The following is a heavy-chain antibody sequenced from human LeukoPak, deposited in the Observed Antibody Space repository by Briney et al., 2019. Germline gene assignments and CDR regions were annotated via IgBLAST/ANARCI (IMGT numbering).Heavy chain of an antibody. D-gene: IGHD3-22*01. CDR3: ARSGDSSGYFLDY. J-gene: IGHJ4*02. CDR2: IIPIFGTE. Sequence: SENVCCKASAGRFSSYAVSRVRKAPGQGSEWMGKIIPIFGTENYAQKFQGRVTITTDETTSTAYMELSSLRSEDTAGYYCARSGDSSGYFLDYWGQGTLVTVSS. V-gene: IGHV1-69*05. CDR1: AGRFSSYA.